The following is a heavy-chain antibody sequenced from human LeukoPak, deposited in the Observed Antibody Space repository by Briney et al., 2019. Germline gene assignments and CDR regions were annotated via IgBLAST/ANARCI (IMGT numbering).Heavy chain of an antibody. J-gene: IGHJ4*02. CDR3: ARLRDYGYCFDY. D-gene: IGHD3-10*01. CDR2: IYYSGNT. V-gene: IGHV4-38-2*02. Sequence: PSETLSLTCTLSGYSISSGYYWGWIRQPPGKGLEWVGSIYYSGNTYYNPSLKSRVTISVDTSKNHFSLKLSSVTAADTAVYYCARLRDYGYCFDYWGQGTLVTVSS. CDR1: GYSISSGYY.